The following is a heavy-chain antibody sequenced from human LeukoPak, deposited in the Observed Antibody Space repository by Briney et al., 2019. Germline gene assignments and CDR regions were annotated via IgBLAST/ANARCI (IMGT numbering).Heavy chain of an antibody. CDR2: IYYSGST. D-gene: IGHD6-19*01. CDR3: ARAHGSGWYGYYFDY. CDR1: GGSISSGGYC. Sequence: SQTLSLTCTVSGGSISSGGYCWSWIRQHPGKGLEWIGYIYYSGSTYYNPSLKSRVTISVDTSKNQFSLKLSSVTAADTAVYYCARAHGSGWYGYYFDYWGQGTLVTVSS. J-gene: IGHJ4*02. V-gene: IGHV4-31*03.